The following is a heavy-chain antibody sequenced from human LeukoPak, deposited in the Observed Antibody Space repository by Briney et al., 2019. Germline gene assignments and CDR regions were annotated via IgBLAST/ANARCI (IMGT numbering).Heavy chain of an antibody. CDR2: IYYSGST. CDR3: ARANVQSGWNSPFDY. V-gene: IGHV4-39*07. CDR1: GGSISSSSYY. Sequence: SETLSLTCTVSGGSISSSSYYWGWIRQPPGKGLEWIGSIYYSGSTYYNPSLKSRVTISVDTSKNQFSLKLSSVTAADTAVYYCARANVQSGWNSPFDYWGQGTLVTVSS. J-gene: IGHJ4*02. D-gene: IGHD1-7*01.